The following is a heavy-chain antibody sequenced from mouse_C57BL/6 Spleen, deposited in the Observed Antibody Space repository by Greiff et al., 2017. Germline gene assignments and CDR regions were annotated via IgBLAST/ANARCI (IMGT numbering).Heavy chain of an antibody. CDR3: AIGDYYGSSYDY. Sequence: QVQLQQPGAELVKPGASVKVSCKASGYTFTSYWMHWVKQRPGQGLEWIGRIHPSDSDTNYNQKFKGKATLTVDKSSSPAYMQLSSLKSEDSAVYYCAIGDYYGSSYDYWGQGTTLTVSS. CDR2: IHPSDSDT. CDR1: GYTFTSYW. J-gene: IGHJ2*01. D-gene: IGHD1-1*01. V-gene: IGHV1-74*01.